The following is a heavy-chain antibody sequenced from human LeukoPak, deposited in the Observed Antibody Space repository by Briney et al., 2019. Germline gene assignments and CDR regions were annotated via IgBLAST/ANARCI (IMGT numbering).Heavy chain of an antibody. Sequence: PSETLSLTCTVSGGSISSSSYYWGWIRQPPGKGLEWIGSIYYGGITYYNPSLKSRVTISVDTSKNQFSLKLSSVTAADTAVYYCARGAMVRGAPNYYYGMDVWGQGTTVTVSS. V-gene: IGHV4-39*07. CDR3: ARGAMVRGAPNYYYGMDV. D-gene: IGHD3-10*01. CDR2: IYYGGIT. J-gene: IGHJ6*02. CDR1: GGSISSSSYY.